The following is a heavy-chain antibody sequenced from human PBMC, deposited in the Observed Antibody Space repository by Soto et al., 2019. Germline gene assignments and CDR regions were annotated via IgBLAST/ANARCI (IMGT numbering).Heavy chain of an antibody. D-gene: IGHD3-10*01. V-gene: IGHV4-39*01. CDR1: GVSMSRSTYY. CDR3: ASVITMVRGVLEY. Sequence: QLHLQESGPGLVRPSETLSLTCTVSGVSMSRSTYYWGWIRQPPGKGLEWVGSIYSSGTTYYNPSLKSRLTISADTSNNQFSPKLTSVTAADTAVYYCASVITMVRGVLEYWGQGTLVTVSS. J-gene: IGHJ4*02. CDR2: IYSSGTT.